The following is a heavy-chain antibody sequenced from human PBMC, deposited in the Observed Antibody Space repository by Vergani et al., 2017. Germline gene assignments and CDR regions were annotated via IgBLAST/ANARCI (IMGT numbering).Heavy chain of an antibody. CDR1: GYTFTSYY. D-gene: IGHD6-6*01. Sequence: QVQLVQSGAEVKKPGASVKVPCKASGYTFTSYYMHWVRQAPGQGLEWMGIINPSGGSTSYAQKFQGRVTMTRDTSTSTVYMELSSLRSEGTAVYYCASSSSVGYYYYYMDVWGKGTTVTVSS. CDR3: ASSSSVGYYYYYMDV. J-gene: IGHJ6*03. CDR2: INPSGGST. V-gene: IGHV1-46*03.